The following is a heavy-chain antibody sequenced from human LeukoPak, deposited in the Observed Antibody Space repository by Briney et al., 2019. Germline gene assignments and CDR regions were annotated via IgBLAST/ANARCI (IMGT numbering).Heavy chain of an antibody. J-gene: IGHJ6*03. CDR2: IYYSGST. Sequence: SETLSLTCTVSGGSISSYYWSWIRQPPGKGLEWIGYIYYSGSTNYNPSLKSRVTISVDTSKNQFSLKLSSVTAADTAVYYCARDRDYYYYVDVWGKGTTVTVSS. V-gene: IGHV4-59*01. CDR1: GGSISSYY. CDR3: ARDRDYYYYVDV.